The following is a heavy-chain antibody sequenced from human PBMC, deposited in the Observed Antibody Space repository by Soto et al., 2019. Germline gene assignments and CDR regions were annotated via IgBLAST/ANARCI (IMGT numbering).Heavy chain of an antibody. Sequence: SGPTLVKPTQTLTLTCTFSGFSLDTRGMCVGWIRQPPGKALEWLAVVDWEDDKDYSPSLKTRLTISKDTSKNQVVLTMTNMGPVDTATYYCARMRPRGAFDIWGPGTMVTVSS. J-gene: IGHJ3*02. CDR3: ARMRPRGAFDI. V-gene: IGHV2-70*01. CDR1: GFSLDTRGMC. CDR2: VDWEDDK.